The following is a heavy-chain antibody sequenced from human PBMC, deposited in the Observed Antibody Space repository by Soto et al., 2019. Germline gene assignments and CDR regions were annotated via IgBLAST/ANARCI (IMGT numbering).Heavy chain of an antibody. V-gene: IGHV3-23*01. D-gene: IGHD3-22*01. CDR3: AKIRYSDSSGYFFDY. CDR2: IGGSGRTT. Sequence: PGRSMRLSCAPSAFTFNNYAMSWVRQAPGKGLEWVSGIGGSGRTTYYADSVKGRFTISRDNSNNTLFLKMNSRRAEDTAVYYCAKIRYSDSSGYFFDYWGQGTLVTVSS. CDR1: AFTFNNYA. J-gene: IGHJ4*02.